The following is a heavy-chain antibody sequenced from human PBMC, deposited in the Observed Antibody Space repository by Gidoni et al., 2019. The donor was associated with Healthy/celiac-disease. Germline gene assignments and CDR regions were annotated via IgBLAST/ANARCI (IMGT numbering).Heavy chain of an antibody. CDR1: GFPFDDYA. V-gene: IGHV3-9*01. D-gene: IGHD5-18*01. CDR2: ISWNSGSI. J-gene: IGHJ4*02. Sequence: EVQLLVSGGGVVQPGRSLRLSCAAAGFPFDDYAMHWVRQAPGKGLEWVSGISWNSGSIGYADSVKGRFTISRDNAKNSLYLQMNSLRAEDTALYYCAKDYTAMPYYFDYWVQGTLVTVSS. CDR3: AKDYTAMPYYFDY.